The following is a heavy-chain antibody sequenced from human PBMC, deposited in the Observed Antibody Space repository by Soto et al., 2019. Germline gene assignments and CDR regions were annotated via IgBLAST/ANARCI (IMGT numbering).Heavy chain of an antibody. CDR2: IKSKTDGGTT. CDR1: GFTFSNVW. Sequence: EVQLVESGGGLVKPGGSLRLSCAASGFTFSNVWMNWVRKAQGKGLEWVGRIKSKTDGGTTDYAAPVKGRFTISRDDSKNTLYLQMNSLKTEDTAVYYCTPLALKYSSGWYEFSDWGQGTLVTVSS. J-gene: IGHJ4*02. CDR3: TPLALKYSSGWYEFSD. V-gene: IGHV3-15*07. D-gene: IGHD6-19*01.